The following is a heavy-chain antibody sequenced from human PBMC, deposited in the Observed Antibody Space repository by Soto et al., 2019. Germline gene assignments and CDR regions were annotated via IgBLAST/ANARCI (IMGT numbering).Heavy chain of an antibody. CDR3: ARGVRLDYGQPPQLDP. CDR1: GGSISSEY. V-gene: IGHV4-59*01. D-gene: IGHD4-17*01. CDR2: MYYSGST. Sequence: ETLSLTVCVSGGSISSEYWSWTRQPPGKGLEWIGYMYYSGSTNYNHSLKRRVTISVDTTKNQFSLKLSSLTAADKAVYYCARGVRLDYGQPPQLDPWGLRTLVTVTS. J-gene: IGHJ5*02.